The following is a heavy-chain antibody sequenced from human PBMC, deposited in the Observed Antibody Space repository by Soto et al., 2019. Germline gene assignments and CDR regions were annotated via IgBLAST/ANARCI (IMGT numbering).Heavy chain of an antibody. CDR3: ARGATVTQHDY. D-gene: IGHD4-17*01. CDR2: GSNSGTT. CDR1: GVSVSSGWFY. Sequence: QVQLQESGPGLVKPSETLSLTCSVSGVSVSSGWFYWAWIRQPPGKGLEWIGFGSNSGTTNYKPSLKSLVTIAVDTSRSQISLKVNSLTAADTAVYYCARGATVTQHDYWGQGTQVTVSS. J-gene: IGHJ4*02. V-gene: IGHV4-61*01.